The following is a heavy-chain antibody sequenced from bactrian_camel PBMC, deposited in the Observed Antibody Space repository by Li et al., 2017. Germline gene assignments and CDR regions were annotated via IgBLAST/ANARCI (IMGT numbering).Heavy chain of an antibody. Sequence: VQLVESGGGLVQPGGSLRLSCAASGFTFSTYAMSWVRQAPGKGLEWVSLISSSGGSTLYADSVKGRFTISRDNAKNTINLELNSLKTEDTAMYYCAARGPYCYTKLSVRDFTYWGQGTQVTVS. CDR1: GFTFSTYA. V-gene: IGHV3S40*01. CDR2: ISSSGGST. D-gene: IGHD2*01. J-gene: IGHJ6*01. CDR3: AARGPYCYTKLSVRDFTY.